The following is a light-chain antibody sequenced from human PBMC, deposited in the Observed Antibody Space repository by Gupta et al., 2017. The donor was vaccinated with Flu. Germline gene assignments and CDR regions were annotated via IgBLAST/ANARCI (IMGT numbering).Light chain of an antibody. CDR1: QSVSSN. Sequence: ERATLSCRASQSVSSNLAWYQQKPGQAPRLLIYGASTRATGIPARFSGSGSGTEFTLTISSLQSEDFAVYYCQQYNNWPLLTFGGGTKVEIK. CDR2: GAS. V-gene: IGKV3D-15*01. J-gene: IGKJ4*01. CDR3: QQYNNWPLLT.